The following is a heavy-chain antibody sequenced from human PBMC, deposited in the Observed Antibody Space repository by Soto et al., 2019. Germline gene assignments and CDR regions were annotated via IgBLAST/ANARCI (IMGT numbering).Heavy chain of an antibody. CDR1: GGSISSYY. J-gene: IGHJ5*02. CDR2: IYYSGST. D-gene: IGHD5-12*01. CDR3: ARALDIVATENWFDP. Sequence: PSETLSLTCTVSGGSISSYYWSWIRQPPGKGLEWIGYIYYSGSTNYNPSLKSRVTISVDTSKNQFSLKLSSVTAADTAVYYCARALDIVATENWFDPWGQGTLVTVSS. V-gene: IGHV4-59*01.